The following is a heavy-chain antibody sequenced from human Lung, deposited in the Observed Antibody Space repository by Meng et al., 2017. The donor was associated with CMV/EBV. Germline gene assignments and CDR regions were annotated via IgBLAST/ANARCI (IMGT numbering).Heavy chain of an antibody. V-gene: IGHV4-59*01. CDR2: IYYSGST. CDR1: GGSISSYY. D-gene: IGHD2-2*01. Sequence: SETXSLTCTVSGGSISSYYWSWIRQPPGKGLEWIGYIYYSGSTNHNPSLKSRVTISVDTSKNQFSLKLSSVTAADTAMYYCARDCSSTSCLDAVDIWGQGTMVTVSS. J-gene: IGHJ3*02. CDR3: ARDCSSTSCLDAVDI.